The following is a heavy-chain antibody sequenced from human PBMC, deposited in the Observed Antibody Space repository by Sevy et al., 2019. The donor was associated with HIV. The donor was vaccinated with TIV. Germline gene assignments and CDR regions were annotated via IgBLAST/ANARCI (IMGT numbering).Heavy chain of an antibody. D-gene: IGHD6-13*01. J-gene: IGHJ6*03. CDR3: PRVTIAAAGTGYYYYMDV. CDR2: IIPIFGTA. Sequence: ASVKVSCKASGGTFSSYAISWVRQAPGQGLEWMGGIIPIFGTANYAQKFQGRVTITADKSTSTAYMELSSLRSEDTAVYYCPRVTIAAAGTGYYYYMDVWGKGTTVTVSS. CDR1: GGTFSSYA. V-gene: IGHV1-69*06.